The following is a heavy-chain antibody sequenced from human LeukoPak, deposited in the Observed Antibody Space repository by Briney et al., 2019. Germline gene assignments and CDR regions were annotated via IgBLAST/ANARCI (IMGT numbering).Heavy chain of an antibody. Sequence: PSETLSLTCTVSGGSISSTSYYWGWIRQPPGQGLEWIGSTNYSGRTFYNPSLKSRVTISVDTSKNQLSLNLTYVTAADTALYFCGRRGAGLNWFDPWGQGTLVTVSS. D-gene: IGHD3/OR15-3a*01. CDR2: TNYSGRT. CDR1: GGSISSTSYY. V-gene: IGHV4-39*01. CDR3: GRRGAGLNWFDP. J-gene: IGHJ5*02.